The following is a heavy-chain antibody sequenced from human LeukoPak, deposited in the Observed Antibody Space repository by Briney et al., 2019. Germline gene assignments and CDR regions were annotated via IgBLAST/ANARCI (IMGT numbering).Heavy chain of an antibody. V-gene: IGHV3-9*01. Sequence: GRSLRLSCAASGFTFDGYGMYWVRQAPGKGLERVSGITWNSDDMAYADSVKGRFTISRDNAKNCLYLQMNSLGVEDTALYYCTKVTDWRTGFDYWGQGTLVTVSS. CDR1: GFTFDGYG. CDR2: ITWNSDDM. D-gene: IGHD3-9*01. J-gene: IGHJ4*02. CDR3: TKVTDWRTGFDY.